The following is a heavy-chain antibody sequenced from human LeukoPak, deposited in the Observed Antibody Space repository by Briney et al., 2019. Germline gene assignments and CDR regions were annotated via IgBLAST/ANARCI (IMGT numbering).Heavy chain of an antibody. Sequence: GGSLRLSCAASGFTFSSYGMHWVRQAPGKGLEWVAVISYDGSNKYYADSVKGRFTISRDNSKNTLYLQMNSLRAEDTAVYYCASGYYYYYGMDVWGQGTTVTVSS. V-gene: IGHV3-30*03. J-gene: IGHJ6*02. CDR2: ISYDGSNK. CDR1: GFTFSSYG. CDR3: ASGYYYYYGMDV.